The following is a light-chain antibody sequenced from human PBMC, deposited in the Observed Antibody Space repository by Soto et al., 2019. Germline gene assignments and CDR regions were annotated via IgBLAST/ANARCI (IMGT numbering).Light chain of an antibody. J-gene: IGKJ1*01. CDR2: DAS. CDR3: QQRSNWPGT. V-gene: IGKV3-11*01. CDR1: QSVRSS. Sequence: EIVLTQSPATLSLSPGERATLYCRATQSVRSSLAWYLQQPGQAPRLLIYDASKRATGIPARFSGSGSGTDFTLTISSLEPKDFAVYYCQQRSNWPGTFGQGTKVDIK.